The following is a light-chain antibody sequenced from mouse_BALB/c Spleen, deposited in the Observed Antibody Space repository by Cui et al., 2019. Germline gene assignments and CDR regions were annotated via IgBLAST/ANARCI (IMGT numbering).Light chain of an antibody. V-gene: IGKV4-80*01. J-gene: IGKJ1*01. CDR3: QQWSSYPT. Sequence: QIVLTQSPATMSASLGEEITLTCSATSIVSYLHWYQQKSGTSPKLLIYRTSNLASGVPSRFSGSGSGTFYSLRISSVEAEDAADYYCQQWSSYPTFGGGTKLKIK. CDR2: RTS. CDR1: SIVSY.